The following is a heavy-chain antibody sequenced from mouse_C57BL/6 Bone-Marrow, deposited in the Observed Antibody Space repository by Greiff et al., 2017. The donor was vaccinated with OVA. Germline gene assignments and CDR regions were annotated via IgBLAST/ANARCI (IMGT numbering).Heavy chain of an antibody. CDR1: GFSLTSYG. CDR2: IWSGGST. Sequence: QVQLKQSGPGLVQPSQSLSITCTVSGFSLTSYGVHWVRQSPGKGLEWLGVIWSGGSTDYNAAFISRLSISKDNSKSQVFFKMNSLQADDTAIYYCARNAGKPFRYFDVWGTGTTVTVSS. V-gene: IGHV2-2*01. D-gene: IGHD4-1*01. J-gene: IGHJ1*03. CDR3: ARNAGKPFRYFDV.